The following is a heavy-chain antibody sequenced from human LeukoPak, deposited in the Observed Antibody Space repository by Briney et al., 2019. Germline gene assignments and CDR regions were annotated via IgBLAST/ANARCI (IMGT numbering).Heavy chain of an antibody. V-gene: IGHV4-59*01. J-gene: IGHJ3*02. Sequence: SETLSLTCTVSGGSISSYYWSWIRQPPGKGLEWIGYIYYSGSTNYNPSLKSRVTISVDTSKNQFSLKLSSVTAADTAVYYCARSATHGSGSYYNAGSIRSFDIWGQGTMVTVSS. CDR1: GGSISSYY. CDR3: ARSATHGSGSYYNAGSIRSFDI. D-gene: IGHD3-10*01. CDR2: IYYSGST.